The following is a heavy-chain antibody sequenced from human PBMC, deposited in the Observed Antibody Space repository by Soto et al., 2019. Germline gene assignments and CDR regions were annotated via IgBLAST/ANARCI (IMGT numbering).Heavy chain of an antibody. CDR1: GGTFSSYA. CDR2: IIPIFGTA. V-gene: IGHV1-69*13. D-gene: IGHD1-20*01. J-gene: IGHJ6*03. CDR3: ARDSAPYNWNDGNYYYYMDV. Sequence: GASVKVSCKASGGTFSSYAISWVRQAPGQGLEWMGGIIPIFGTANYAQKFQGRVTITADESTSTAYMELSSLRSEDTAVYYCARDSAPYNWNDGNYYYYMDVWGKGTTVTVSS.